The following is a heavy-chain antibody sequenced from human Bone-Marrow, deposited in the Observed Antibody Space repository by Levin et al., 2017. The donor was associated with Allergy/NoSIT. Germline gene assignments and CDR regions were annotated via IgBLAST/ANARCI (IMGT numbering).Heavy chain of an antibody. CDR1: GFTFSNYW. Sequence: GGSLRLSCAASGFTFSNYWMSWVRQAPGKGLEWVANIKQDGSEEYYVDSVKGRFTISRDNAKNSLYLQMNSLRAEDTAVYYCTRDSGGVEYWGQGTLVTVSS. CDR2: IKQDGSEE. D-gene: IGHD3-10*01. J-gene: IGHJ4*02. V-gene: IGHV3-7*03. CDR3: TRDSGGVEY.